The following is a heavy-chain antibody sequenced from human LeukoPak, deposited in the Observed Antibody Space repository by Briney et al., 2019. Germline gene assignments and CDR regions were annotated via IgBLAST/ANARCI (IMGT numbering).Heavy chain of an antibody. CDR3: ARVREYSSGCYFDS. V-gene: IGHV1-69*06. Sequence: GASVKVSCKASGGTFSSYAISWVRQAPGQGLEWMGGIIPIFGTANYAQKFQGRVTITADKSTSTAYMELSSLRSEDTAVYYCARVREYSSGCYFDSWGQGTLVTVSS. CDR1: GGTFSSYA. CDR2: IIPIFGTA. J-gene: IGHJ4*02. D-gene: IGHD6-19*01.